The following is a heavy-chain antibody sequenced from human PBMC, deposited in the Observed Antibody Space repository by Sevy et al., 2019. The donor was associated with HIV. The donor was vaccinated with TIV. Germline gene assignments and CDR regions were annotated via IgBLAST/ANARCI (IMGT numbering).Heavy chain of an antibody. V-gene: IGHV3-15*01. J-gene: IGHJ6*02. CDR3: ATDPIIVLMVTDGMDV. CDR1: GFTFTYAW. D-gene: IGHD3-22*01. CDR2: IKSRADGGTT. Sequence: GGSLRLSCAASGFTFTYAWMSWVRQAPGKGLEWVGRIKSRADGGTTDYGAPVKGRFTISRDDSKNTRYLQMNSLKAEDTAVYYCATDPIIVLMVTDGMDVWGQGTTVTVSS.